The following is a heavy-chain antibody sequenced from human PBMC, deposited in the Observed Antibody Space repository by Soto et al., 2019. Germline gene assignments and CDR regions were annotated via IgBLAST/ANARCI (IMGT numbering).Heavy chain of an antibody. J-gene: IGHJ6*02. CDR2: VIPVFGLA. D-gene: IGHD3-10*01. V-gene: IGHV1-69*10. Sequence: SVKVSCKSSGGTFSSYAISWVRQAPGQGLEWMGGVIPVFGLATYAQKVQGRVTITADKSTNTAYMEVSSLRSEDTAVYYCARGKSYYGSGKGIYDYYSLDVWGQVTTVTVSS. CDR1: GGTFSSYA. CDR3: ARGKSYYGSGKGIYDYYSLDV.